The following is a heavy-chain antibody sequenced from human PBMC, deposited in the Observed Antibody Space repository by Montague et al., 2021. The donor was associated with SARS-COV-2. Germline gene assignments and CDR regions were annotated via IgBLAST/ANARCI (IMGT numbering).Heavy chain of an antibody. J-gene: IGHJ4*02. CDR1: GGSINNYY. V-gene: IGHV4-59*01. Sequence: SETLSLTCNVSGGSINNYYWSWIRQSPGRGLEWIGYIYYTGSTTRNPSLDSRVTISLDTSRDLVSLELRSLTAADTVVYYCARGGGWKRHFDYWGQGTPVAVSS. CDR3: ARGGGWKRHFDY. CDR2: IYYTGST. D-gene: IGHD4-23*01.